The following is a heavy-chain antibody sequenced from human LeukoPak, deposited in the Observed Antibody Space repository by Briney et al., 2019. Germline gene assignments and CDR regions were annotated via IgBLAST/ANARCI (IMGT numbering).Heavy chain of an antibody. J-gene: IGHJ4*02. CDR2: IYYSGST. Sequence: PSETLTLTCTVSGGSISSYYWSWIRQPPGKGLEWIGYIYYSGSTIYNPSLSSPVSISVDRSKNQFSLKLSSVTAADTAVYYCAGGDHSSSWYPPFDYWGQGTLVTVSS. D-gene: IGHD6-13*01. CDR3: AGGDHSSSWYPPFDY. V-gene: IGHV4-59*12. CDR1: GGSISSYY.